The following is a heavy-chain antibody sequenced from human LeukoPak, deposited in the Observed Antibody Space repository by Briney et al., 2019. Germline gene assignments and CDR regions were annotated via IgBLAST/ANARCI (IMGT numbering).Heavy chain of an antibody. Sequence: GGSLRLSCAASGFSFSSYDMRWVRQVPGGGLEWVSCIGNGADTHYSASVKGRFSISRENAKNSFFLQMNSLRAGDTAVYFCARGFDYYDSSAYYRNYYFDLWGRGTLVTVSS. CDR3: ARGFDYYDSSAYYRNYYFDL. J-gene: IGHJ2*01. V-gene: IGHV3-13*01. CDR1: GFSFSSYD. CDR2: IGNGADT. D-gene: IGHD3-22*01.